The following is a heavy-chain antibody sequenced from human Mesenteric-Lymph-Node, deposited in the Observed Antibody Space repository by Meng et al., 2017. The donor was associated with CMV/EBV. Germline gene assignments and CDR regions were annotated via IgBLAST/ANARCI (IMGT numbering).Heavy chain of an antibody. CDR1: SLTSSDSY. Sequence: SLTSSDSYWSWIRQHPGKGLEWIGYIYYSGTTYYNPSLKSRVTISVGTSKNQFSLKLSSVTAANTAVYYCARGGGIVVVPDHWYFDLWGRGTLVTVSS. CDR3: ARGGGIVVVPDHWYFDL. V-gene: IGHV4-31*02. J-gene: IGHJ2*01. CDR2: IYYSGTT. D-gene: IGHD2-2*01.